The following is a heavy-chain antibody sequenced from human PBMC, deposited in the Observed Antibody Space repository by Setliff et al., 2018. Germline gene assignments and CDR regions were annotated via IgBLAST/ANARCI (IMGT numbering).Heavy chain of an antibody. V-gene: IGHV3-73*01. J-gene: IGHJ3*02. CDR3: TFARDGYDVFDI. CDR1: GFSFSGSA. Sequence: PGGSLRLSCAASGFSFSGSAVYWVRQASVKGLEWVGRIRSKSDSYATIYAASVRGRFTISRDDSKNTAYLQMNSLKTEDTAVYYCTFARDGYDVFDIWGQGTMVTVSS. D-gene: IGHD5-18*01. CDR2: IRSKSDSYAT.